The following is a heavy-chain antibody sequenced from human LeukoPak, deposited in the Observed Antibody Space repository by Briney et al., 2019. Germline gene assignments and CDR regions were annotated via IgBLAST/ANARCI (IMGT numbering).Heavy chain of an antibody. Sequence: PGGSLRLSCAASGFTFNSYSMNWVRQAPGKGLEWVSSISGSNSYIYYADSMKGRFTISRDNAKNSLYLQMNSLRAEDTAVYYCAKNPSGGYSYGHNYFDYWGQGTLVTVSS. J-gene: IGHJ4*02. V-gene: IGHV3-21*04. CDR3: AKNPSGGYSYGHNYFDY. D-gene: IGHD5-18*01. CDR2: ISGSNSYI. CDR1: GFTFNSYS.